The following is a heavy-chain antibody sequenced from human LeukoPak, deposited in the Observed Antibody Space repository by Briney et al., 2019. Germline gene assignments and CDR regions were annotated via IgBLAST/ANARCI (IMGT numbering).Heavy chain of an antibody. CDR2: ISCSTSTI. CDR3: ARDLTVTTFLSDHIDV. CDR1: GFTFSSYS. Sequence: PGGFLTLSCAASGFTFSSYSMNWVRQAPGKGLEWVSYISCSTSTIYYADAVKGRFTISIETAQNSLYLSMNGLTADNEHLYDCARDLTVTTFLSDHIDVWGKGATVTVSS. J-gene: IGHJ6*03. V-gene: IGHV3-48*04. D-gene: IGHD4-11*01.